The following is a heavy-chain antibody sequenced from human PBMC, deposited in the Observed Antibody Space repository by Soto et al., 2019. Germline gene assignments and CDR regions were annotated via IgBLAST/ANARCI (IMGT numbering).Heavy chain of an antibody. D-gene: IGHD3-10*01. CDR2: IWYDGSNK. J-gene: IGHJ4*02. CDR3: ARDSQWFGELLPRD. CDR1: GFTFSSYG. Sequence: QVQLVESGGGVVQPGRSLRLSCAASGFTFSSYGMHWVRQAPGKGLEWVAVIWYDGSNKYYADSVKGRFTISRDNSKNTLYLQMNSLRAEDTAVYYCARDSQWFGELLPRDWGQGTLVTVSS. V-gene: IGHV3-33*01.